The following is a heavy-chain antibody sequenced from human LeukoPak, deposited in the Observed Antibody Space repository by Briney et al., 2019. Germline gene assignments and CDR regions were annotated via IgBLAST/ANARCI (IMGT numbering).Heavy chain of an antibody. D-gene: IGHD3-16*02. Sequence: GGSLRLSCAASGFTFSSYAMSWVRQAPGKGLEWVSAISGSGGSTYYADSVKGRFTISRDNAKNSLYLQMNSLRAEDTAVYYCARDQGGELSFYYYYGMDVWGQGTTVTVSS. CDR3: ARDQGGELSFYYYYGMDV. CDR2: ISGSGGST. V-gene: IGHV3-23*01. CDR1: GFTFSSYA. J-gene: IGHJ6*02.